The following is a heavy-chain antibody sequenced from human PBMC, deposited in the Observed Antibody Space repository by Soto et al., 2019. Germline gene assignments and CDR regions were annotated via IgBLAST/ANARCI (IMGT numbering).Heavy chain of an antibody. Sequence: SETLSLTCTVSGGSISSGGYYWSWIRQHPGKGLEWIGYIYYSGSTYYNPSLKSRVTISVDTSKIQFSLKLSSVTAADTAVYYCARYYGSGSYGYCYGMDVWGQGTTVTVSS. J-gene: IGHJ6*02. CDR1: GGSISSGGYY. V-gene: IGHV4-31*03. CDR3: ARYYGSGSYGYCYGMDV. D-gene: IGHD3-10*01. CDR2: IYYSGST.